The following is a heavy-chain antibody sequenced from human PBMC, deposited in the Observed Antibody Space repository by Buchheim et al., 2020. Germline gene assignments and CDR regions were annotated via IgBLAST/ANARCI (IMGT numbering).Heavy chain of an antibody. D-gene: IGHD4-17*01. CDR1: GFAFERYW. J-gene: IGHJ4*02. Sequence: EVQLVESGGGLVQPGGSLRLSCVASGFAFERYWMHWVRQPPGEGLVWVSRVNGQQSSITTADAVEGRFTISRDNAKNTLFLELNSLRAEDTAVYYCASPAGYAYGDSSLDSWGQGTL. V-gene: IGHV3-74*03. CDR2: VNGQQSSI. CDR3: ASPAGYAYGDSSLDS.